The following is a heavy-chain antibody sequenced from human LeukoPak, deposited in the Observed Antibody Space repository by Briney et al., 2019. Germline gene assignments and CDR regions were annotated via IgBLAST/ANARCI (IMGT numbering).Heavy chain of an antibody. CDR2: ISGTGTKR. CDR1: GFLFSSFG. D-gene: IGHD6-19*01. Sequence: GGSLRLSCEGSGFLFSSFGVSWVRQAPGKGLEWVSAISGTGTKRFLTDSVKGRFTISRDNAKNTLNLQMNSLRAEDTAVYYCAKDLSSSGWSLDYWGQGTLVTVSS. CDR3: AKDLSSSGWSLDY. V-gene: IGHV3-23*01. J-gene: IGHJ4*02.